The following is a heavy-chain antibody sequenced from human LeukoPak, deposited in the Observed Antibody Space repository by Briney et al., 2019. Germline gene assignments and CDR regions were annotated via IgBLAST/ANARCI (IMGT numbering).Heavy chain of an antibody. J-gene: IGHJ3*02. CDR1: GYTFTGYY. CDR3: ASPPYSGYGLHAFDI. Sequence: ASVQVSCKASGYTFTGYYMHWVRQAPGQGLEWMGWINHNSGGTNYVQKFQGRVTMTRDTSISTPYMELSRLRSDDTAVYYCASPPYSGYGLHAFDIWGQGTMVTVPS. D-gene: IGHD5-12*01. CDR2: INHNSGGT. V-gene: IGHV1-2*02.